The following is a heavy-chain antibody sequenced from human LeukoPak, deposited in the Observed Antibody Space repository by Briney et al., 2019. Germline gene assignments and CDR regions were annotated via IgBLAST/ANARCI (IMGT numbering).Heavy chain of an antibody. D-gene: IGHD6-6*01. Sequence: ASLKVSCKASGGTFSSYAISWVLQAPGQGLEWMGRIIPIFGTANYAQKFQGRVTITTDESTSTAYMELSSLRSEDTAVYYCARRSRSSAGLDYWGQGTLVTVSS. CDR1: GGTFSSYA. CDR2: IIPIFGTA. J-gene: IGHJ4*02. CDR3: ARRSRSSAGLDY. V-gene: IGHV1-69*05.